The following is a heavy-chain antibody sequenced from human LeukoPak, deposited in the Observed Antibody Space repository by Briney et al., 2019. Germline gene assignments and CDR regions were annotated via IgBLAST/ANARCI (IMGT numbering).Heavy chain of an antibody. V-gene: IGHV1-46*01. CDR2: INPSGGST. CDR3: ARATSRLEWLLNWFDP. D-gene: IGHD3-3*01. Sequence: ASVKVSCKASGYTFTSYYMHWVRQAPGQGLEWMGIINPSGGSTSYAQKFQGRVTMTRDTSTSTVYMELSSLRSEDTAVYYCARATSRLEWLLNWFDPWGQGTLVTVSS. CDR1: GYTFTSYY. J-gene: IGHJ5*02.